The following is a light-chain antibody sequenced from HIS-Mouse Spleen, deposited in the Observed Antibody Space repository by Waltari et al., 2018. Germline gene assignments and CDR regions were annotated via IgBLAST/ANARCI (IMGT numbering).Light chain of an antibody. Sequence: SSELTQDPAVSVALGQTVRITCQGDSLRSYYASRYQQKPGQAPVLVIYGKNNRPSGIPDRFSGSSSVNTASLTITGAQAEDEADYYCNSRDSSGNHLVFGGGTKLTVL. CDR1: SLRSYY. J-gene: IGLJ3*02. V-gene: IGLV3-19*01. CDR2: GKN. CDR3: NSRDSSGNHLV.